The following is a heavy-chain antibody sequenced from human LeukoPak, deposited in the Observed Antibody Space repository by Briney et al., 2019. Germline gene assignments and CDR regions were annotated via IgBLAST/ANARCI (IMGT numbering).Heavy chain of an antibody. V-gene: IGHV4-4*02. Sequence: AETLSLTCAVSGGSISSSNWWSGGRQPPGKGVEGTGEIYHSGSTNYNPSLKSRVTISIDKAKNQFSLKLSCVTAADTAVYYCARSPLFSVPTLSAFDIWGQGTMVTVSS. D-gene: IGHD3-10*02. CDR1: GGSISSSNW. J-gene: IGHJ3*02. CDR3: ARSPLFSVPTLSAFDI. CDR2: IYHSGST.